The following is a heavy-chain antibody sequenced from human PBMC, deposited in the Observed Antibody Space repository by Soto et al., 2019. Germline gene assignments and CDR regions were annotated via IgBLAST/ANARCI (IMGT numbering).Heavy chain of an antibody. CDR2: INSEGSVS. CDR3: ARGDCVGGTCYSLAGSFYYDMDV. V-gene: IGHV3-74*01. J-gene: IGHJ6*03. D-gene: IGHD2-15*01. CDR1: GFTFGNYW. Sequence: EVQLVESGGGLVQPGGSLRLSCAASGFTFGNYWMYWVRQAPGKGLVWVSRINSEGSVSSYADSVKGRLTISRDNVKNTLYLQMASLRVEDTAVYYCARGDCVGGTCYSLAGSFYYDMDVWGKGTTVTVFS.